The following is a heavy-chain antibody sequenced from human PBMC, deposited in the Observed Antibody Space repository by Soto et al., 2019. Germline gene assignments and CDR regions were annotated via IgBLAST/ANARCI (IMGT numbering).Heavy chain of an antibody. J-gene: IGHJ4*02. Sequence: GGSLRLSCAASGFTFSSYEMNWVRQAPGKGLQWVAQILYDGSKKHYADSVRGRFTITRDNSKNTVYLQMDSLRVDDTAMYYCVRDLALMADYWGQGTLVTVSS. D-gene: IGHD3-16*01. CDR2: ILYDGSKK. CDR1: GFTFSSYE. CDR3: VRDLALMADY. V-gene: IGHV3-30*03.